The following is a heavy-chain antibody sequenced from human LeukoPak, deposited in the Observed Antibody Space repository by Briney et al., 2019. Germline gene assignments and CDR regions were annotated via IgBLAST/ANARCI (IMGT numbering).Heavy chain of an antibody. D-gene: IGHD3-22*01. J-gene: IGHJ4*02. Sequence: GGSLRLSCAASGFTFTTYEMSWVSQDPGKGREWVSYISRSGSDIDYADSVKGRFTISRDNAKNSLYLQMNSLRAEDTAVYYCARDRPYDTYFDYWGQGTLVTVSS. CDR2: ISRSGSDI. V-gene: IGHV3-48*03. CDR3: ARDRPYDTYFDY. CDR1: GFTFTTYE.